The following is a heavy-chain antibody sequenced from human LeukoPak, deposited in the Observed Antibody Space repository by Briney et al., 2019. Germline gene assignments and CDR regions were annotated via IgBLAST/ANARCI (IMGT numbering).Heavy chain of an antibody. CDR3: ARDRRYSSGWYLY. J-gene: IGHJ4*02. Sequence: PGGSLRLSCAASGFTFSSYAMHWGRQAPGKGLEWVAVISYDGSNKYYADSVKGRFTISRDNSKNTLYLQMNSLRAEDTAVYYCARDRRYSSGWYLYWGQGTLVTVSS. CDR1: GFTFSSYA. CDR2: ISYDGSNK. V-gene: IGHV3-30*04. D-gene: IGHD6-19*01.